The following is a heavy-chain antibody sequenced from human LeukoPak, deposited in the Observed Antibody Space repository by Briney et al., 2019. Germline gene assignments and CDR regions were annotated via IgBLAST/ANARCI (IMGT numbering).Heavy chain of an antibody. V-gene: IGHV4-39*07. D-gene: IGHD1-26*01. Sequence: PSETLSLTCTVSGGSISSSSYYWGWIRQPPGKGLEWIGSIYYSGSTYYNPSLKSRVTISVDTSKNQFSLKLSSVTAADTAVYYCARGGPRTYSGSYYGYWGQGTLVTVSS. CDR3: ARGGPRTYSGSYYGY. CDR2: IYYSGST. J-gene: IGHJ4*02. CDR1: GGSISSSSYY.